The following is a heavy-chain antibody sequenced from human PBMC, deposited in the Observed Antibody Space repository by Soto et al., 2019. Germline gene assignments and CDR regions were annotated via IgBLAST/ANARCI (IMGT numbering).Heavy chain of an antibody. CDR1: GGSISSSSYY. CDR3: ARQGQYDSSGYYYYVRGQYFQH. Sequence: QLQLQESGPGLVKPSETLSLTCTVSGGSISSSSYYWGWIRQPPGKGLEWIGSIYYSGSTYYNPSLKSRVTISVDTSKNQFSLKLSSVTAADTAVYYCARQGQYDSSGYYYYVRGQYFQHWGQGTLVTVSS. V-gene: IGHV4-39*01. CDR2: IYYSGST. J-gene: IGHJ1*01. D-gene: IGHD3-22*01.